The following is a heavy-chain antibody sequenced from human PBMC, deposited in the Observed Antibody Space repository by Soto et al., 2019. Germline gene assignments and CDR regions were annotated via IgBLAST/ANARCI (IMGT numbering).Heavy chain of an antibody. Sequence: KPSETLSLTCAVSGGSISSNSWWNWVRQPPGKGLEWIGEIYHTGNTNYNPSLKSRVTLSVDKSKSQFSLKLSSVTAADTAVYYCARAIGYCGSTSCHSYYYGMDVWGQGTTVTVYS. J-gene: IGHJ6*02. CDR3: ARAIGYCGSTSCHSYYYGMDV. V-gene: IGHV4-4*02. CDR2: IYHTGNT. D-gene: IGHD2-2*01. CDR1: GGSISSNSW.